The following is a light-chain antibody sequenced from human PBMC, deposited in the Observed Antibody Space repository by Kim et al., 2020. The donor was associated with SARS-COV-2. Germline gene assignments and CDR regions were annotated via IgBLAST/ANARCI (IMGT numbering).Light chain of an antibody. V-gene: IGKV3-11*01. CDR1: QSVSSY. CDR2: DAS. J-gene: IGKJ1*01. Sequence: APGESAALSCSASQSVSSYLAWYQQKPGQAPRLLIYDASNRATGIPARFSGSGSGTDVTLTISSLEPEDFAVYYCQQRSNWPPWTFGQGTKVEIK. CDR3: QQRSNWPPWT.